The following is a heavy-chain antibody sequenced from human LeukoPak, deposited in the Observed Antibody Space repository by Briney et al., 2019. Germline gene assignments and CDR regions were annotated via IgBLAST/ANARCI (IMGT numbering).Heavy chain of an antibody. J-gene: IGHJ6*04. CDR3: AKTPLDYYYGMDV. CDR2: ISYDGSNK. V-gene: IGHV3-30*18. CDR1: GFPFSSYG. Sequence: GGSLRLSCAASGFPFSSYGMHWVRPAPGKGLEWVAVISYDGSNKYYADSVKGRFTISRDNSKNTLYLQMNSLRAEDTAVYYCAKTPLDYYYGMDVWGKGTTVTVSS.